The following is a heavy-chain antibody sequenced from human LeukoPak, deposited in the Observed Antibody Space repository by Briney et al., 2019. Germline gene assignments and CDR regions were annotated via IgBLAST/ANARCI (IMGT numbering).Heavy chain of an antibody. CDR1: GGTFSSYA. CDR2: IIPIFGTA. V-gene: IGHV1-69*13. J-gene: IGHJ5*01. D-gene: IGHD2-2*01. CDR3: ARGIVVVPAAKVWFDS. Sequence: SVKVSCKASGGTFSSYAISWVRQAPGQGLEWMGGIIPIFGTANYAQKFQGRVTITADESTSTAYMELSSLRSEDTAVYYCARGIVVVPAAKVWFDSWGQGTLVTVSS.